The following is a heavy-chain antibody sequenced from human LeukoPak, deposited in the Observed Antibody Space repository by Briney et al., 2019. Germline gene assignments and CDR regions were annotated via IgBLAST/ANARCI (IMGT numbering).Heavy chain of an antibody. CDR3: ARDDYGDCVSDY. J-gene: IGHJ4*02. V-gene: IGHV4-59*01. Sequence: SETLSLTCIVSGDSISSYYWGWIRQPPGKGLEWIGWSYHRGITSYSSPLKSRVAVSVDTSKNQFSLKLTSVTAADTAVYYCARDDYGDCVSDYWGQGTLVTVSS. CDR2: SYHRGIT. CDR1: GDSISSYY. D-gene: IGHD4-17*01.